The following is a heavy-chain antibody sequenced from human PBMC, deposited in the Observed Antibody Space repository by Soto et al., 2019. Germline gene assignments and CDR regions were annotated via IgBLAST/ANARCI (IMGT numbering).Heavy chain of an antibody. CDR3: AKPGEDYDSSGWAVDY. CDR2: ISYDGSNK. D-gene: IGHD3-22*01. V-gene: IGHV3-30*18. CDR1: GFTFSSYG. Sequence: QVQLVESGGGVVQPGRSLRLSCAASGFTFSSYGMHWVRQAPGKGLEWVAVISYDGSNKYYADSVKGRFTISRDNSKNTLYLQMNSLRAEDTAVYYCAKPGEDYDSSGWAVDYWGQGTLVTVSS. J-gene: IGHJ4*02.